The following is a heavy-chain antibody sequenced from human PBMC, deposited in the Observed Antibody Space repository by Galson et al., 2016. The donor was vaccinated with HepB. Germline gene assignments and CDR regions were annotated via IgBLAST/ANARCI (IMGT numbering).Heavy chain of an antibody. J-gene: IGHJ4*02. CDR2: ISSSSSYV. Sequence: SLRLSCAASGFTFDNYAMSWVRQAPGKGLEWVSSISSSSSYVDYADTVKGRFTISRDNAKSSLYLQMNSLRAEDTAVYYCARAKGLLEWLVRYYFDYWGQGTLVTVSS. CDR3: ARAKGLLEWLVRYYFDY. CDR1: GFTFDNYA. D-gene: IGHD3-3*01. V-gene: IGHV3-21*01.